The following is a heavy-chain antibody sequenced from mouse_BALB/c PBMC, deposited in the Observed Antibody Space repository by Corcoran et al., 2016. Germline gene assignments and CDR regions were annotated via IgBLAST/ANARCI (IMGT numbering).Heavy chain of an antibody. CDR3: ANWDWYFDV. Sequence: EVQLQQSGAELVKPGASVKLSCTASGFNIKDTYMHWVKQRPEQGLEWIGRIDPANGNTKSDPKFQGKATITAYTSSNTAYLHLSSLTSDDTAVDYSANWDWYFDVWGAGTTVTVSS. J-gene: IGHJ1*01. CDR1: GFNIKDTY. D-gene: IGHD4-1*01. V-gene: IGHV14-3*02. CDR2: IDPANGNT.